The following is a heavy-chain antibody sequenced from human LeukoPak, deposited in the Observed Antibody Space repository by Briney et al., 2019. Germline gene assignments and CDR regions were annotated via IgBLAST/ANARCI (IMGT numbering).Heavy chain of an antibody. Sequence: GGSLRLSCAASGFTFRSYWIHWVRQAPGKGLEWVSLISGDGGSTYYADSEKGRFTISRDNSKNSLYLQMNSLRTEDTALYYCAKDMSNIVATEGLDYWGQGTLVTVSS. J-gene: IGHJ4*02. D-gene: IGHD5-12*01. CDR1: GFTFRSYW. CDR2: ISGDGGST. V-gene: IGHV3-43*02. CDR3: AKDMSNIVATEGLDY.